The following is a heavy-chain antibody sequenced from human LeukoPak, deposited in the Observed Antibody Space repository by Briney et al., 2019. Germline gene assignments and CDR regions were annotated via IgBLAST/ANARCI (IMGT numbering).Heavy chain of an antibody. V-gene: IGHV3-30*02. CDR3: AKGVSGSGSFYYYYMDV. CDR1: GFTFSSYG. Sequence: GGSLRLSCAASGFTFSSYGMHCVRQAPGKRLEWVAFIRYDGSNKYYADSVKGRFTISRDNSKNTLYLQMNSLRAEDTAVYYCAKGVSGSGSFYYYYMDVWGKGTTVTVSS. J-gene: IGHJ6*03. D-gene: IGHD3-10*01. CDR2: IRYDGSNK.